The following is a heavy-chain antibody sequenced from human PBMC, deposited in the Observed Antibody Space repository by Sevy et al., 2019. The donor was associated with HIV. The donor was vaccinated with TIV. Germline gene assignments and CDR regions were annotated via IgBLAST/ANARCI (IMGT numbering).Heavy chain of an antibody. V-gene: IGHV3-23*01. CDR1: GFTFRNYV. Sequence: GESLKISCAASGFTFRNYVMNWVRQPPGKGLEWVSVISDGGGTTYYADSVKGRFTISRDDSKSTLYLQMNSLRVEDTAVYXCAKRVAGALAALDIWGQGTMVTVSS. CDR2: ISDGGGTT. J-gene: IGHJ3*02. D-gene: IGHD3-10*01. CDR3: AKRVAGALAALDI.